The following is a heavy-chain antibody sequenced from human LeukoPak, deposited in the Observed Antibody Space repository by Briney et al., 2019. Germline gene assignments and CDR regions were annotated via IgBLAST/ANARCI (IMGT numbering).Heavy chain of an antibody. V-gene: IGHV4-39*01. D-gene: IGHD2-2*01. CDR1: GGSIGSSSYY. J-gene: IGHJ4*02. CDR3: ARLTYDYFDY. CDR2: IYYSGST. Sequence: SETLSLTCTVSGGSIGSSSYYWGWIRQPPGKGLEWIGSIYYSGSTYYNPSLKSRVTISVDTSKNQFSLKLSSVTAADTAVYYCARLTYDYFDYWGQGTLVTVSS.